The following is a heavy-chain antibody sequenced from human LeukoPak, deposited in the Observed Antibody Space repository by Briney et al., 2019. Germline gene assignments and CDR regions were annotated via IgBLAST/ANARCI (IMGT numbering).Heavy chain of an antibody. Sequence: LSLTCTVSGGSISSGGYYWSWIRQHPGKGLAWIGYIYYSGSTYYNPSLESRVTISVDTSKNQFSLKLSSVTAADTAVYYCARGSRYSSSQIDYWGQGTLVTVSS. CDR3: ARGSRYSSSQIDY. CDR2: IYYSGST. CDR1: GGSISSGGYY. J-gene: IGHJ4*02. D-gene: IGHD6-13*01. V-gene: IGHV4-31*03.